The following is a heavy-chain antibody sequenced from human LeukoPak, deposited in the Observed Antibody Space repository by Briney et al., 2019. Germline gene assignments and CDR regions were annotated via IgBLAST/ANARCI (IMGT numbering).Heavy chain of an antibody. D-gene: IGHD2/OR15-2a*01. CDR1: GFTFSSYA. CDR2: ISGSGGST. J-gene: IGHJ4*02. Sequence: GGSLRLSCAASGFTFSSYARSWVRQAPGKGLEWVSAISGSGGSTYYADSVKGRFTISRDNSKNTLYLQMNSLRAEDTAVYYCAKGRVIGWVMVPTPRPDFDYWGQGTLVTVSS. CDR3: AKGRVIGWVMVPTPRPDFDY. V-gene: IGHV3-23*01.